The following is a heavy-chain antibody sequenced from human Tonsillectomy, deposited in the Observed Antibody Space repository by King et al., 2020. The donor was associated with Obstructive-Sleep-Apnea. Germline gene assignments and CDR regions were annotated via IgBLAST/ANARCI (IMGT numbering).Heavy chain of an antibody. CDR3: ARAGGDGEIDY. CDR1: GGSISSYY. V-gene: IGHV4-59*01. D-gene: IGHD2-21*01. CDR2: IYYSGST. Sequence: QLQESGPGLVKPSETLSLTCTVSGGSISSYYWSWIRQPPGKGLEWIGYIYYSGSTNYNPSLKSRVTISVDTSKNQFSLKLSSVPAADTAVYYCARAGGDGEIDYWGQGTLVTVSS. J-gene: IGHJ4*02.